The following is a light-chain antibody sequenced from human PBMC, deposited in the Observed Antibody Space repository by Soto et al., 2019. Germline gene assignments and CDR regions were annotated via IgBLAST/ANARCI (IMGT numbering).Light chain of an antibody. J-gene: IGLJ2*01. CDR1: DSDIGGYNY. CDR3: SSYTRTATSVE. Sequence: QSALTQPASVSGSPGQSITISCTGTDSDIGGYNYVSWYQHHPGKAPKVLIYDVTDRPSGVSNRFSGSKSGNTASLTISGLQAEDEADDYCSSYTRTATSVEFGGGTKLTVL. V-gene: IGLV2-14*03. CDR2: DVT.